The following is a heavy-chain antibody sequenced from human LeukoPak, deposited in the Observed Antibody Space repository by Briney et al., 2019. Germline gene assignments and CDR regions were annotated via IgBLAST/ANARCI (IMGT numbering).Heavy chain of an antibody. CDR2: IYYGGST. CDR1: GGSISSYY. CDR3: ARTDYGGNSGDY. V-gene: IGHV4-59*01. J-gene: IGHJ4*02. D-gene: IGHD4-23*01. Sequence: PSETLSLTCTVSGGSISSYYWSWIRQPPGKGLEWIGYIYYGGSTNYNPSLKSRVTISVDTSKNQFSLKLSSVTAADTAVYYCARTDYGGNSGDYWGQGTLVTVSS.